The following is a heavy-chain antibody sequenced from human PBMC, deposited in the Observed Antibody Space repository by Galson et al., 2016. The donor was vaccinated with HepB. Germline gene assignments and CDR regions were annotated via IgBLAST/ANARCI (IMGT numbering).Heavy chain of an antibody. CDR3: VREILLVVGYYGMDV. D-gene: IGHD5-18*01. J-gene: IGHJ6*02. CDR2: IYSGGST. Sequence: SLRLSCAVSGFTVGNNFMTWVRQAPGKGLEWVSVIYSGGSTKYADSVKGRFTLSRDNAKNTVYLQMDSLRAEDTAVYYCVREILLVVGYYGMDVWGQGTTVTVSS. CDR1: GFTVGNNF. V-gene: IGHV3-53*01.